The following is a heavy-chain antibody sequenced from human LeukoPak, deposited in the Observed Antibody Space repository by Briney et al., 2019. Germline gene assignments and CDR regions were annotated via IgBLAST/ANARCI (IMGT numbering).Heavy chain of an antibody. J-gene: IGHJ4*02. D-gene: IGHD3-3*01. CDR1: GGSISSGDYY. CDR2: IYYSGST. CDR3: ARGLGVSYYDFWSGYSYFDY. Sequence: SETLSLTCTVSGGSISSGDYYWSWIRQPPGKGLEWIGYIYYSGSTYYNPSLKSRVTISVDTSKNQFSLKLSSVTAADTAVYYCARGLGVSYYDFWSGYSYFDYWGQGTLVTVSS. V-gene: IGHV4-30-4*08.